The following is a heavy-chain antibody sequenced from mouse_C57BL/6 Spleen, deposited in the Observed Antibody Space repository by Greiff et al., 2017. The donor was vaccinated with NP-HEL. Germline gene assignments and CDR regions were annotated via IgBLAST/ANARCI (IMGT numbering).Heavy chain of an antibody. Sequence: QVQLQQSGAELARPGASVKLSCKASGYTFTSYGISWVKQRTGQGLEWIGEIYPRSGNTYYNEKFKGKATLTADKSSSTAYMELRSLTSEDSAVYFGARRSAYYGLEYAMDYWGQGTSVTVSS. D-gene: IGHD2-10*01. CDR3: ARRSAYYGLEYAMDY. CDR2: IYPRSGNT. V-gene: IGHV1-81*01. J-gene: IGHJ4*01. CDR1: GYTFTSYG.